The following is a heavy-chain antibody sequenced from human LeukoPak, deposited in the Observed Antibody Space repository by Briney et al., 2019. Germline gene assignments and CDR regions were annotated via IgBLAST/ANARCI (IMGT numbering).Heavy chain of an antibody. Sequence: GGSLRLSCAVSGFTFRSYDMSWVRQAPGKGLEWVSGISGSGESTYYANSVKGRFTTSRDTSKNALYLHMNSLRVEDTAVYYCAKVGQNYHILTYYFDYGGQGTLATVSS. CDR3: AKVGQNYHILTYYFDY. J-gene: IGHJ4*02. D-gene: IGHD3-9*01. V-gene: IGHV3-23*01. CDR1: GFTFRSYD. CDR2: ISGSGEST.